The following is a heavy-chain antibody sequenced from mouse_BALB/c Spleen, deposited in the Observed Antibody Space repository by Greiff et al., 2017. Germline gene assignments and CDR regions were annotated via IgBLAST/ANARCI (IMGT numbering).Heavy chain of an antibody. CDR3: ARHNTYFDY. Sequence: EVKLMESGGGLVKPGGSLKLSCAASGFTFSSYGMSWVRQTPDKRLEWVATISSGGSYTYYPDSVKGRFTISRDNAKKTLYLQMSSLKSEDTAMYYCARHNTYFDYWGQGTTLTVSS. D-gene: IGHD5-1-1*01. V-gene: IGHV5-6*03. CDR1: GFTFSSYG. J-gene: IGHJ2*01. CDR2: ISSGGSYT.